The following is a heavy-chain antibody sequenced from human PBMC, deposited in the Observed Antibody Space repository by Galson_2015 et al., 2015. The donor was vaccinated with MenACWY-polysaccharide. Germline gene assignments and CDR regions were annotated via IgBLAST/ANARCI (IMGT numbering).Heavy chain of an antibody. Sequence: SLRLSCAASGFSVSSNYVSWVRQAPGKGLEWVSVIYSGGNTYYADSVKGRFTISRDNSKNTLYLQMNSLRAEDTAVYCCAKSSTWSNFFETWGQGTLVTVSS. D-gene: IGHD2/OR15-2a*01. CDR2: IYSGGNT. CDR1: GFSVSSNY. V-gene: IGHV3-53*01. CDR3: AKSSTWSNFFET. J-gene: IGHJ4*02.